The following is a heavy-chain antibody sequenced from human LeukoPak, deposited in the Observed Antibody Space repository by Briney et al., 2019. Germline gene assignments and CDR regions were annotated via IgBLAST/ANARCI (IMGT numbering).Heavy chain of an antibody. CDR1: GGTFSSYA. CDR2: IIPIFGTV. CDR3: ASVVLELPWFDP. D-gene: IGHD1-26*01. J-gene: IGHJ5*02. V-gene: IGHV1-69*01. Sequence: SSVKVSCKASGGTFSSYAISWVRQAPGQGLEWMGGIIPIFGTVNYAQKFQGRVTITAYESTSTAHMELSSLRSEDTAVYYCASVVLELPWFDPWGQGTLVTVSS.